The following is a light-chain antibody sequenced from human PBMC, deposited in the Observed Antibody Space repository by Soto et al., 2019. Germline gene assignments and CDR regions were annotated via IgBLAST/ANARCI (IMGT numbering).Light chain of an antibody. CDR1: SSDIGRYNY. CDR2: KVN. J-gene: IGLJ1*01. Sequence: QSSLTQPASVSGSPGRSITISCAGTSSDIGRYNYVSWFQQHPGKVPKLVIFKVNYRPSGVSDRFSGSKSGNTASLTITGLQAEDEADYYCTSCITANTRCVFGSGTKVTVL. V-gene: IGLV2-14*01. CDR3: TSCITANTRCV.